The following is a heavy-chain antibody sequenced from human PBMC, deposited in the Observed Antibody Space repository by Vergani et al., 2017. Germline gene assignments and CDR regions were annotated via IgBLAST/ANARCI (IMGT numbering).Heavy chain of an antibody. CDR3: TTAWGLYYLHGEYFQY. D-gene: IGHD3-10*01. V-gene: IGHV3-23*01. Sequence: EVQLLESGGGLVQPGGSRRLSCAGAGFTFDTYTMAYVRQAPGKGLEWVATISSGGCDIFYADSVKGRFTISRDNSKNTLFLQMNSMKDEDTALYYCTTAWGLYYLHGEYFQYWGRGTLVSVSS. CDR1: GFTFDTYT. J-gene: IGHJ1*01. CDR2: ISSGGCDI.